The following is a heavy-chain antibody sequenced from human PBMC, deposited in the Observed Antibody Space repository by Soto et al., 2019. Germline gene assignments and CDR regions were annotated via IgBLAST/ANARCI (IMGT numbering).Heavy chain of an antibody. CDR1: GGSISSSNW. V-gene: IGHV4-4*02. Sequence: SETLSLTCAVSGGSISSSNWWSWVRQPPGKGLEWIGEIYHSGSTNYNPSPKSRVTISVDKSKNQFSLKLSSVTAADTAVYYCARRVGATYYGMDVWGQGTTVTVSS. J-gene: IGHJ6*02. CDR2: IYHSGST. CDR3: ARRVGATYYGMDV. D-gene: IGHD1-26*01.